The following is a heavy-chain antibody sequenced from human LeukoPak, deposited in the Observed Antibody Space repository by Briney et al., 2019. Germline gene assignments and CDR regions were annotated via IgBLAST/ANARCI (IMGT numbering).Heavy chain of an antibody. CDR1: GSSFTSYW. CDR2: IYSGDSDT. Sequence: GESLKISCKGSGSSFTSYWIGWVRQMPGKGLEWMGIIYSGDSDTRYSPSFQGQVTISADKSISTAYLQWSSLKASGTAMYYCARRRCSGGSCYPRGSYVDYWGQGTLVTVSS. J-gene: IGHJ4*02. CDR3: ARRRCSGGSCYPRGSYVDY. V-gene: IGHV5-51*01. D-gene: IGHD2-15*01.